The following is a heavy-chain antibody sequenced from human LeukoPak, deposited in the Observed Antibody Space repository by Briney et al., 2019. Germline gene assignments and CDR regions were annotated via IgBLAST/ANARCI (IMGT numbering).Heavy chain of an antibody. CDR1: GYIFTGYY. D-gene: IGHD5-18*01. Sequence: ASVKVSCKTSGYIFTGYYIHWVRQSPGQGLEWMGWINPSSGGTNYAQKFQGRVTMTGDTSISTAYMELSRLSSDDTAVYFCAGRPDTAMVPILDYWGQGTLVTISS. J-gene: IGHJ4*02. CDR3: AGRPDTAMVPILDY. V-gene: IGHV1-2*02. CDR2: INPSSGGT.